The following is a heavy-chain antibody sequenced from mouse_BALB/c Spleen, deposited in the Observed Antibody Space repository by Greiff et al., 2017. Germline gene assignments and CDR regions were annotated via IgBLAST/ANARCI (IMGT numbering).Heavy chain of an antibody. D-gene: IGHD1-1*01. CDR1: GFTFSSYA. CDR3: ARHTTNYYAMDY. J-gene: IGHJ4*01. V-gene: IGHV5-9-3*01. CDR2: ISSGGSYT. Sequence: DVHLVESGGGLVKPGGSLKLSCAASGFTFSSYAMSWVRQTPEKRLEWVATISSGGSYTYYPDSVKGRFTISRDNAKNTLYLQMSSLRSEDTAMYYCARHTTNYYAMDYWGQGTSVTVSS.